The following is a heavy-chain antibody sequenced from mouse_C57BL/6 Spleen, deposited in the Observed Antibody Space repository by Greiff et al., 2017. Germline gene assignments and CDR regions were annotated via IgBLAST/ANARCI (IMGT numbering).Heavy chain of an antibody. CDR2: IDPETGGT. Sequence: VKLVESGAELVRPGASVTLSCKASGYTFTDYEMHWVKQTPVHGLEWIGAIDPETGGTAYNQKFKGKAILTADKSSSTAYMELRSLTSEDSAVYYCTVMVTTGEFAYWGQGTLVTVSA. D-gene: IGHD2-2*01. CDR3: TVMVTTGEFAY. CDR1: GYTFTDYE. V-gene: IGHV1-15*01. J-gene: IGHJ3*01.